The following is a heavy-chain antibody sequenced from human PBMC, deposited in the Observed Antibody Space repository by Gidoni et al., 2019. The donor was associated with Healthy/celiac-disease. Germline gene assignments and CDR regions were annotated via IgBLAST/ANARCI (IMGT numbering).Heavy chain of an antibody. CDR2: INHSGST. J-gene: IGHJ5*02. CDR1: GGSFSGYY. V-gene: IGHV4-34*01. CDR3: ARGERGRHLTAAGSWFDP. Sequence: QVQLQQWGAGLLKPSEALSLTCAVYGGSFSGYYWSWIRQPPGKGLEWTGEINHSGSTNYNPTLKSPLSISVYTSKNPCSLQLSSVPAADTAVYYCARGERGRHLTAAGSWFDPWGQG. D-gene: IGHD6-25*01.